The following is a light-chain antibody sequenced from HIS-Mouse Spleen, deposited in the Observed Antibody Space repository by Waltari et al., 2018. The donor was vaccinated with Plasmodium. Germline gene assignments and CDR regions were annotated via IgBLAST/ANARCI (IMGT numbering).Light chain of an antibody. V-gene: IGLV3-25*03. CDR1: ALPKQY. Sequence: SYELTQPPSVSVSPGQTARITCSGDALPKQYAYWYQQKPGQAPVLVIYKDSERHSGIPERFSGSSSGTTVTLTISGVQAEDEADYYCQSADSSGTYPAVFGGGTKLTVL. CDR3: QSADSSGTYPAV. CDR2: KDS. J-gene: IGLJ3*02.